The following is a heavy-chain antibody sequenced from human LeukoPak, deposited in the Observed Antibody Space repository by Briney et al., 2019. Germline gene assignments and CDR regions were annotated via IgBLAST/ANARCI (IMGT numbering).Heavy chain of an antibody. CDR3: ARGRSITLLRGVAMSDGFDI. CDR2: PYTSGRYV. J-gene: IGHJ3*02. D-gene: IGHD3-10*01. V-gene: IGHV3-21*06. Sequence: PGGSLRLSCAASGFTFSKYGMKWGPRAPGKGLGWGSFPYTSGRYVYYGDSVKGRFTISRDNAKNLLFLQMSGLRAEDTALYYCARGRSITLLRGVAMSDGFDIWGQGAMVAVSS. CDR1: GFTFSKYG.